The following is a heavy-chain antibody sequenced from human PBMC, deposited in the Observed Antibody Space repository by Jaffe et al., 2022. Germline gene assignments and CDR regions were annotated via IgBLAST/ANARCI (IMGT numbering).Heavy chain of an antibody. Sequence: QVQLVESGGGVVQPGGSLRLSCAASGFTFLSYGMHWVRQAPGKGLEWVAYIRNDENIIWYVDSVKGRFTISRDTSKNTLSLQMNSLRLEDTAVYYCARDLTHFGAFDTWGPGTMVTVSS. V-gene: IGHV3-30*02. D-gene: IGHD3-10*01. CDR3: ARDLTHFGAFDT. J-gene: IGHJ3*02. CDR2: IRNDENII. CDR1: GFTFLSYG.